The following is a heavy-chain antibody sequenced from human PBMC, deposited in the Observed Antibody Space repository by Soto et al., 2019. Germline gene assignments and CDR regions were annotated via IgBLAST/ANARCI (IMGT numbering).Heavy chain of an antibody. CDR3: ARVAADREGYRLGNPDDYYFDY. CDR1: GGSISSYY. J-gene: IGHJ4*02. D-gene: IGHD3-3*01. Sequence: SETLSLTCTVSGGSISSYYWSWIRQPPGKGLEWIGYIYYSGSTNYNPSLKSRVTISVDTSKNQFSLKLSSVTAADTAVYYCARVAADREGYRLGNPDDYYFDYWGQGTLVTVSS. CDR2: IYYSGST. V-gene: IGHV4-59*01.